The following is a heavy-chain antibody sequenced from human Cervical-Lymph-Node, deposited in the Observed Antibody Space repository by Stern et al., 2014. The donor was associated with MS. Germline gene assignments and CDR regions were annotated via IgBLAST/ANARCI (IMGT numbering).Heavy chain of an antibody. CDR2: ISAYNVNT. J-gene: IGHJ4*02. Sequence: QVQLVESGAEVKKPGASVKVSCKASGYTFTSYGISWVRQAPGQGLEWMGWISAYNVNTNYAKKLQGRVTMTTDTSTSTSYMELRSLRSDDTAVYYCAREVPGIAAAWDYYFDYWGQGTLVTVSS. D-gene: IGHD6-13*01. V-gene: IGHV1-18*04. CDR1: GYTFTSYG. CDR3: AREVPGIAAAWDYYFDY.